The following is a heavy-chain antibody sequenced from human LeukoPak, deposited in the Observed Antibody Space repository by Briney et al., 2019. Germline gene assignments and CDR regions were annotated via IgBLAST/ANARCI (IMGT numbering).Heavy chain of an antibody. CDR3: AGGDYYDSSGYYYPHYYYYYMDV. D-gene: IGHD3-22*01. J-gene: IGHJ6*03. Sequence: ASVKVSCKASGYTFTGYYMHWVRQAPGQGLEWMGWINPNSGGTNYAQKFQGRVTITADESTSTAYMELSSLRSEDTAVYYCAGGDYYDSSGYYYPHYYYYYMDVWGKGTTVTISS. V-gene: IGHV1-2*02. CDR2: INPNSGGT. CDR1: GYTFTGYY.